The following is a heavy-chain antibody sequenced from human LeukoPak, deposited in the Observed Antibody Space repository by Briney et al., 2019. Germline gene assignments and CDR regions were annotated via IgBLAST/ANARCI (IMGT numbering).Heavy chain of an antibody. J-gene: IGHJ4*02. D-gene: IGHD2-15*01. Sequence: GASVKVSCKASGGTFSSYAISWVRQAPGQGLEWMGGIIPIFGTANYAQKFQGRVTITADESTSTAYMELSSLRSEDTAVYYCARDRAVAATSFDYWGQGTLVTVSS. CDR2: IIPIFGTA. CDR1: GGTFSSYA. CDR3: ARDRAVAATSFDY. V-gene: IGHV1-69*13.